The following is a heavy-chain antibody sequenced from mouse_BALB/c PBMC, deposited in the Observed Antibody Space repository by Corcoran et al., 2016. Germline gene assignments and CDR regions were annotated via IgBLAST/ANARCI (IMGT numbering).Heavy chain of an antibody. D-gene: IGHD2-12*01. Sequence: QIQLVQSGPELKKPGETVKISCKASGYTFTDYSMHWVKQAPGKGLKWMGWINTETGEPTYADDFKVRFAFSLETSASTAYLQINKLKNEDTATYFWATAYYRYFDVGGAGTTVTVSS. V-gene: IGHV9-2-1*01. CDR3: ATAYYRYFDV. CDR2: INTETGEP. CDR1: GYTFTDYS. J-gene: IGHJ1*01.